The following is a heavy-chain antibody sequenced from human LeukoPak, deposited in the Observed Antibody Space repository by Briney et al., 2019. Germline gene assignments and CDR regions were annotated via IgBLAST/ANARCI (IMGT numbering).Heavy chain of an antibody. Sequence: ASVKVSCKASGYTFTGYYMHWVRQAPGQGLEWMGWINPNSGGTNYAQRFQGRVTMTRDTSKNQFSLKLSSVTAADTAVYYCASQEVGATTGLIWGQGTMVTVSS. CDR2: INPNSGGT. D-gene: IGHD1-26*01. J-gene: IGHJ3*02. CDR3: ASQEVGATTGLI. V-gene: IGHV1-2*02. CDR1: GYTFTGYY.